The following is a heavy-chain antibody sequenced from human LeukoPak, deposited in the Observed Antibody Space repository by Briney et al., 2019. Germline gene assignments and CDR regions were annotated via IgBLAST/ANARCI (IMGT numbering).Heavy chain of an antibody. J-gene: IGHJ4*02. Sequence: PGGSLRLSCAASGFTFSTNYMNWVRQAPGKGLEWVSVVYMGGTTYYADSVKGRFTISRDSTKNTIYLQMNSLRAEDTAVYYCARGLLRDGYTYTYSFDYWGQGALVTVSS. CDR1: GFTFSTNY. CDR3: ARGLLRDGYTYTYSFDY. D-gene: IGHD5-18*01. CDR2: VYMGGTT. V-gene: IGHV3-66*01.